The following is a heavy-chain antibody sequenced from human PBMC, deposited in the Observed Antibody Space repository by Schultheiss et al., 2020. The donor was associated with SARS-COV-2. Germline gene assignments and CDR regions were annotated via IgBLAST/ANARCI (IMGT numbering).Heavy chain of an antibody. CDR3: ARGGRTRQNYYYGMDV. CDR1: GYSFTSYW. D-gene: IGHD6-6*01. Sequence: GESLKISCKGSGYSFTSYWIGWVRQMPGKGLEWMGIIYPGDSDTRYSPSFQGQVTISADKSISTAYLQWSSLKASDTAMYYCARGGRTRQNYYYGMDVWGQGTTVTVSS. V-gene: IGHV5-51*01. J-gene: IGHJ6*02. CDR2: IYPGDSDT.